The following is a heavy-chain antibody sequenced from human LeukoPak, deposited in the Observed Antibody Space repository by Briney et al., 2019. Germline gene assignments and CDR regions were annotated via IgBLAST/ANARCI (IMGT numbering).Heavy chain of an antibody. Sequence: PSETLSLTCTLSGGSISSYYWSWIRQPPGKGLEWIGEIYHSGSTNYNPSLKSRVTISVDKSKNQFSLKLSSVTAADTAVYYCAREDGGYYYDSSGSGFDYWGQGTLVTVSS. CDR1: GGSISSYY. J-gene: IGHJ4*02. D-gene: IGHD3-22*01. V-gene: IGHV4-59*12. CDR3: AREDGGYYYDSSGSGFDY. CDR2: IYHSGST.